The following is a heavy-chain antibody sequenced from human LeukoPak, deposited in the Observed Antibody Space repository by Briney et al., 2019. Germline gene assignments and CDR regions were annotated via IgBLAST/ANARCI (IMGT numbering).Heavy chain of an antibody. J-gene: IGHJ4*02. V-gene: IGHV3-43D*04. Sequence: GGFLRLSCAASGFTFDDYAVHWVRQAPGKGLEWVSLISWDGGSTYYADSVKGRFTISRDNSKNSLYLQMNSLRAEDTALYYCAKDYCSSTSCYFDYWGQGTLVTVSS. CDR3: AKDYCSSTSCYFDY. CDR1: GFTFDDYA. CDR2: ISWDGGST. D-gene: IGHD2-2*01.